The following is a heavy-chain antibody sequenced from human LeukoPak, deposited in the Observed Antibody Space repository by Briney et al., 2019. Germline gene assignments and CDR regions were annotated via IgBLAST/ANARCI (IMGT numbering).Heavy chain of an antibody. V-gene: IGHV1-18*01. CDR3: ARPITMIVVDHAFDI. CDR1: GYTFTSYG. J-gene: IGHJ3*02. CDR2: TSAYNGNT. Sequence: ASVKVPCKASGYTFTSYGISWVRQAPGQGLEWMGWTSAYNGNTNYAQKLQGRVTMTTDTSTSTAYMELRSLRSDDTAVYYCARPITMIVVDHAFDIWGQGTMVTVSS. D-gene: IGHD3-22*01.